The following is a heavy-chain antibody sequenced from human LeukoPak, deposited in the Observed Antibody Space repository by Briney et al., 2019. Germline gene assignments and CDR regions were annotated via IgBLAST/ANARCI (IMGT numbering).Heavy chain of an antibody. Sequence: PGGSLRLSCAASGFTFDRHTMHWVRQPPGKGPEWVSLIGWDGTNIDYADSVKGRFTISRDNSKNFVYLQMHSLRTEDTALYYCTKDMEWGMDVWGQETTVIVSS. V-gene: IGHV3-43*01. CDR3: TKDMEWGMDV. J-gene: IGHJ6*02. D-gene: IGHD3-3*01. CDR1: GFTFDRHT. CDR2: IGWDGTNI.